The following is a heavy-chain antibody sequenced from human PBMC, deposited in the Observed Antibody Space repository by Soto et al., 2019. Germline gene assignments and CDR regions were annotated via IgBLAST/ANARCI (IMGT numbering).Heavy chain of an antibody. CDR3: ARLPRGVYDLDRLWEKFAS. D-gene: IGHD5-12*01. J-gene: IGHJ4*02. CDR2: IYWVDDK. V-gene: IGHV2-5*05. CDR1: GFSLSTYGMG. Sequence: QTPVKGSGLTLVKPPETLTLTSTFSGFSLSTYGMGVGWFRQPPGKALGWLALIYWVDDKRYGPPLRGRPTITKDTSQTQVDLTMTNMPPVDTATYYCARLPRGVYDLDRLWEKFASGGQGTLVTVSS.